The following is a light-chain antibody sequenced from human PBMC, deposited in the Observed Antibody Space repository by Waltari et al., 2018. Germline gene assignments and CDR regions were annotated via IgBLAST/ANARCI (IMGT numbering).Light chain of an antibody. CDR1: SSDVGSYNL. Sequence: QSALTQPASVSGSPGQSITISCTGTSSDVGSYNLVSWYQRHPGKAPELMIYEGSKRPSGVSNRFSGSKSGNTASLTISGIQAEDEADYYCCSYAGSSTYVFGTGTKVTVL. CDR2: EGS. V-gene: IGLV2-23*01. J-gene: IGLJ1*01. CDR3: CSYAGSSTYV.